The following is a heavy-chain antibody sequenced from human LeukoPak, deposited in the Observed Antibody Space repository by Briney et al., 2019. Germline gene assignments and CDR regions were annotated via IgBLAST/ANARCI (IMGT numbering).Heavy chain of an antibody. CDR2: IYTSGST. Sequence: PETLSLTCTVSGGSISNYYWSWIRQPAGKGLEWIGRIYTSGSTNYNPSLKSRVTMSVDTSKNQFSLKLSSVTAADTAVYYCARGSGTRSDNYFDYWGQGTLVTVSS. D-gene: IGHD1-1*01. CDR3: ARGSGTRSDNYFDY. J-gene: IGHJ4*02. CDR1: GGSISNYY. V-gene: IGHV4-4*07.